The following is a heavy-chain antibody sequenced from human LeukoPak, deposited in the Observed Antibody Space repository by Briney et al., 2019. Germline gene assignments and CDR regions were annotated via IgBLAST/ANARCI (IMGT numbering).Heavy chain of an antibody. CDR1: GGSISSYY. D-gene: IGHD6-13*01. Sequence: PSETLSLTCTVSGGSISSYYWSWVRQPPGKGLEWIGYIYYSGTTNYNPSLKSRVTISVDTSKNQFSLKLSSVTAADTAVYYCARGVYIAAAQYAYWGQGTLVTVSS. CDR2: IYYSGTT. CDR3: ARGVYIAAAQYAY. V-gene: IGHV4-59*01. J-gene: IGHJ4*02.